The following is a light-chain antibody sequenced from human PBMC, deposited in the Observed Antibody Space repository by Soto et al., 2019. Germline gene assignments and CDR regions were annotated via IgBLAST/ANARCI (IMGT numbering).Light chain of an antibody. J-gene: IGKJ2*03. CDR2: DAS. Sequence: DIQMTQSPSTLSACVGDRVTLTCRASRSLSSWLAWYQQKPGKAPKLLIYDASSLESGVPSRFSGTGSGTEFTLTISSLQPDDFATYYCQQYNTFYSFGQGTKVDIK. CDR1: RSLSSW. V-gene: IGKV1-5*01. CDR3: QQYNTFYS.